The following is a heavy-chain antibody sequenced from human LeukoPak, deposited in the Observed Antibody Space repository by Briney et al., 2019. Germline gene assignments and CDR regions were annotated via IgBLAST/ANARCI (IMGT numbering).Heavy chain of an antibody. Sequence: GRSLRLSCAASGFTFSSYGMHWVRQAPGKGLEWVAVISYDGSNKYYADSVKGRFTISRDNSKNTLYLQMNSLRAEDTAMYYCARRATTERGHSYGLDFWGQGTLVTVSS. CDR1: GFTFSSYG. J-gene: IGHJ4*02. CDR2: ISYDGSNK. D-gene: IGHD5-18*01. V-gene: IGHV3-30*03. CDR3: ARRATTERGHSYGLDF.